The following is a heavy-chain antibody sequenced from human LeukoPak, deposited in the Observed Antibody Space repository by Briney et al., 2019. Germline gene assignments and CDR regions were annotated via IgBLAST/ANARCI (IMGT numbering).Heavy chain of an antibody. D-gene: IGHD2-2*01. CDR2: MYSGGST. J-gene: IGHJ6*02. V-gene: IGHV3-66*01. Sequence: PGGSLRLSCAASGFTFSTYAMSWVRQAPGKGLEWVSVMYSGGSTFYGDSVKGRFTISRDNSMNTLYLQMNSLRVDDTAVYYCAREQVVVGRGYYGMDVWGQGTTVTASS. CDR3: AREQVVVGRGYYGMDV. CDR1: GFTFSTYA.